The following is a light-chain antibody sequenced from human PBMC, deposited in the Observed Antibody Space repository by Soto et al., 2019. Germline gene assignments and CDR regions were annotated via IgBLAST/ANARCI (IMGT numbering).Light chain of an antibody. CDR3: QQYETYFRYT. J-gene: IGKJ2*01. Sequence: DIQMTQSPSTLSASVGDRVTITSRASQTINSKLAWYQKKPGQAPKLLIFDGYNLESGVPSRFSGSGSGTEFTLSIGSLQPDDFATYYCQQYETYFRYTFGQGTKLDIK. CDR2: DGY. CDR1: QTINSK. V-gene: IGKV1-5*01.